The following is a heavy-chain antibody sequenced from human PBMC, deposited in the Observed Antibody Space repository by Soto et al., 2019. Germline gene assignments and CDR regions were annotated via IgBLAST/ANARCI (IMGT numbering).Heavy chain of an antibody. D-gene: IGHD3-10*01. V-gene: IGHV1-69*01. CDR3: ARWLTAGSAYYYYYGMDV. Sequence: QVQLVQSGAEVKKPGSSVKVSCKASGGTFSSYAISWVRQAPGQGLEWMGGIIPIFGTSNYAQKFQGRVTLTADESTSTAYMELSSLRSEDTAVYYCARWLTAGSAYYYYYGMDVWGQGTTVTGSS. CDR2: IIPIFGTS. CDR1: GGTFSSYA. J-gene: IGHJ6*02.